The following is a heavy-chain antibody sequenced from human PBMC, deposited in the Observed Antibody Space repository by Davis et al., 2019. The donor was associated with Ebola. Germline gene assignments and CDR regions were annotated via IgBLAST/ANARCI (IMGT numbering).Heavy chain of an antibody. CDR3: SREVFERPVIDY. CDR1: GGSISSYY. D-gene: IGHD4-17*01. V-gene: IGHV4-59*12. CDR2: VYYNGGT. Sequence: MPSETLSLTCTVSGGSISSYYWSWIRQPPGKGLEWIGYVYYNGGTNYNPSLKSRVTISVDTSKNQFSLKLSSVTAADTAVYYCSREVFERPVIDYWGQGTLVTVSS. J-gene: IGHJ4*02.